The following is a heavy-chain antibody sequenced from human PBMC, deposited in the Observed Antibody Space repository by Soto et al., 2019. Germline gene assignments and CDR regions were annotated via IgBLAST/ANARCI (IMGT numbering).Heavy chain of an antibody. CDR1: GFTFSSYG. CDR3: ARSVAGTGYYFDY. Sequence: QVQLVASGGGVVQPGRSLRLSCTASGFTFSSYGMHWVRQAPGKGLEWVAVIWYDGSNKYYADSVKGRFTISRDNSKNTLYLQMNSLRAEDTAVYYCARSVAGTGYYFDYWGQGTLVTVSS. V-gene: IGHV3-33*01. CDR2: IWYDGSNK. J-gene: IGHJ4*02. D-gene: IGHD6-19*01.